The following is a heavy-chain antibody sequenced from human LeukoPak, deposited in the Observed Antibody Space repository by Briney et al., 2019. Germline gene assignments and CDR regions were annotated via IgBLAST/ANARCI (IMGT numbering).Heavy chain of an antibody. CDR1: GGSISSYY. CDR3: ARDTSMAAFDI. CDR2: IYYSGST. J-gene: IGHJ3*02. V-gene: IGHV4-59*01. D-gene: IGHD5-24*01. Sequence: SETLSLTCTVSGGSISSYYWSWIRQPPGKGLEWIGYIYYSGSTNYNPSLKSRVTISVDTSKNQFSLKLSTVTAADTAVYYCARDTSMAAFDIWGQGTMVTVSS.